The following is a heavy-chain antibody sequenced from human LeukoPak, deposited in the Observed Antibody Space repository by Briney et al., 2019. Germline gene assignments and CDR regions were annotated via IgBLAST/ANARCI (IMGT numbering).Heavy chain of an antibody. CDR1: GFTFSSYA. V-gene: IGHV3-21*01. D-gene: IGHD2-8*02. J-gene: IGHJ4*02. CDR2: ISSSSSYI. CDR3: ARSDAGVLDY. Sequence: SGGSLRLSCAASGFTFSSYAMSWVRQAPGKGLEWVSSISSSSSYIYYADSVKGRFTISRDNAKNSLYLQMNSLRAEDTAVYYCARSDAGVLDYWGQGTLVTVSS.